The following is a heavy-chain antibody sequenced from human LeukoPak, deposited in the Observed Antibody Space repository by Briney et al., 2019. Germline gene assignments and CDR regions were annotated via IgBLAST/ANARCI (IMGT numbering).Heavy chain of an antibody. J-gene: IGHJ5*02. V-gene: IGHV4-61*02. CDR2: IYTSGST. Sequence: SETLSLTCTVSGGSISSGSYYWSWIRQPAGKGLEWIGRIYTSGSTNYNPSLKSRVTISVDTSKNQFSLKLSSVTAADTAVYYCAREGPYDILTGGNGLFDPWGQGTLVTVSS. D-gene: IGHD3-9*01. CDR3: AREGPYDILTGGNGLFDP. CDR1: GGSISSGSYY.